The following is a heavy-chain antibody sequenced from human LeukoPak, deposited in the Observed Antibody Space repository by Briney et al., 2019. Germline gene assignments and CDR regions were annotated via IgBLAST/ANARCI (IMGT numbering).Heavy chain of an antibody. J-gene: IGHJ4*02. D-gene: IGHD5-18*01. Sequence: PSETLSLTCTVSGGSITFTSYYWGWIRQPPGKGLEWIGCIYYGGTTYVNPSLKSRVTISADTSKNQFSLGLSSVTAADTAVYYCAKDPHTGIAPDYWGQGTLVTVSS. CDR2: IYYGGTT. CDR3: AKDPHTGIAPDY. V-gene: IGHV4-39*02. CDR1: GGSITFTSYY.